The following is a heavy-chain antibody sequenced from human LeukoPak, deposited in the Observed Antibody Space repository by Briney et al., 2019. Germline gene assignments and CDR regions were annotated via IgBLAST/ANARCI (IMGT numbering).Heavy chain of an antibody. CDR2: INPNSGGT. D-gene: IGHD1-26*01. V-gene: IGHV1-2*02. CDR1: GYTFTGYY. CDR3: ARDQPDSGSFAGFDY. J-gene: IGHJ4*02. Sequence: ASVKVSCKASGYTFTGYYMHWVRQAPGQGLEWMGWINPNSGGTNYAQKFQGRVTMTRDTSISTAYMELSRLRSDDTAVYYCARDQPDSGSFAGFDYWGQGTLVTVSS.